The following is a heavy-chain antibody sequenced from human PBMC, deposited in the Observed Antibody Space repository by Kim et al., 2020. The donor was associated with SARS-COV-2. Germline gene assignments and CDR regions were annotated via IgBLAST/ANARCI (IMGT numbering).Heavy chain of an antibody. V-gene: IGHV3-48*04. Sequence: GGSLRLSCAASGFTFSSYSMNWVRQAPGKGLEWVSYISSSSSTIYYADSVKGRFTISRDNAKNSLYLQMNSLRAEDTAVYYCAREAGAADIYYYYGMDVCGQGTTVTVSS. CDR2: ISSSSSTI. CDR3: AREAGAADIYYYYGMDV. CDR1: GFTFSSYS. D-gene: IGHD6-13*01. J-gene: IGHJ6*02.